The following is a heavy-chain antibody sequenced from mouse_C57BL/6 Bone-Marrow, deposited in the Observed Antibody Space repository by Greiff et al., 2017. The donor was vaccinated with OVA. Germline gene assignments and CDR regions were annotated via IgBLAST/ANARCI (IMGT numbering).Heavy chain of an antibody. CDR3: TNRITTVVEEDY. Sequence: EVQLQQSGTVLARPGASVKMSCKTSGYTFTSYWMHWVKQRPGQGLEWIGAIYPGNSDTSYNQKFKGKAKLTAVTSASTAYMELSSLTNEDSAVYYCTNRITTVVEEDYWGQGTTLTVSS. CDR2: IYPGNSDT. V-gene: IGHV1-5*01. J-gene: IGHJ2*01. CDR1: GYTFTSYW. D-gene: IGHD1-1*01.